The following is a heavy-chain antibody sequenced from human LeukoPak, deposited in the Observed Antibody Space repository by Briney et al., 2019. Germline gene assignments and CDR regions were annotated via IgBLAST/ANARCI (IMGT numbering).Heavy chain of an antibody. V-gene: IGHV3-53*01. CDR3: AKDEATSGGGLAS. CDR2: MYTGGTT. D-gene: IGHD3-16*01. Sequence: GGSLRLSCAASGFTVSGTHMSWVRQAPGKGLEWVSAMYTGGTTYYADSVTGRFTVSRDTSRNTLFLHMNSLRADDTAIYYCAKDEATSGGGLASWGQGTLVIVS. J-gene: IGHJ5*01. CDR1: GFTVSGTH.